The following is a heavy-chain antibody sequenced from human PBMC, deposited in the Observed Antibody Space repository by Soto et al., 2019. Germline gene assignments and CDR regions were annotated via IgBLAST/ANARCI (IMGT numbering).Heavy chain of an antibody. D-gene: IGHD3-10*01. Sequence: QVQLVESGGGLVKPGGSLRLSCAASGLTFSDCYMNWIRQVPGKGLEWVSYISSSGSSINYAGSVKGRFTISRDNAKNSLYRQMNSLRAEDTAMYYCARVRFGEWGYAMDVWGQGTTVTVSS. CDR2: ISSSGSSI. V-gene: IGHV3-11*01. J-gene: IGHJ6*02. CDR1: GLTFSDCY. CDR3: ARVRFGEWGYAMDV.